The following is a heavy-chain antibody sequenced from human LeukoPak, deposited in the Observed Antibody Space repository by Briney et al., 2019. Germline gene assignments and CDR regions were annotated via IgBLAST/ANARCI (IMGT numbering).Heavy chain of an antibody. Sequence: SETLSLTCAVYGGTFSGYYWSWIRQPPGKGLEWIGEINHSGSTNYNPSLKSRVTISVDTSKNQFSLKLSSVTAADTAVYYCARSPSGYCSSTSCQSNNYYYYYYMDVWGKGTTVTISS. J-gene: IGHJ6*03. CDR2: INHSGST. CDR1: GGTFSGYY. CDR3: ARSPSGYCSSTSCQSNNYYYYYYMDV. V-gene: IGHV4-34*01. D-gene: IGHD2-2*01.